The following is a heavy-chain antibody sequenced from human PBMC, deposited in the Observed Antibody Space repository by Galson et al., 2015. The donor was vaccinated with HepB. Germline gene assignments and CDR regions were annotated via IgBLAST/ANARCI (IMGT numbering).Heavy chain of an antibody. CDR1: GFTFSSYA. V-gene: IGHV3-23*01. CDR2: ISGSGDTT. CDR3: AKGLGDTNTPSDC. D-gene: IGHD2-21*01. J-gene: IGHJ4*02. Sequence: SLRLSCAASGFTFSSYAMNWVRQAPGKGLEWVSAISGSGDTTYYTDSVKGRFTISRDNAKDTLYLQMNSLRAEDTAVYYCAKGLGDTNTPSDCWGQGTLVTVSS.